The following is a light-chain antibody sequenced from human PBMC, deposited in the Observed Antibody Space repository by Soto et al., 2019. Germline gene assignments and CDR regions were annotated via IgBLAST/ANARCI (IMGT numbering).Light chain of an antibody. J-gene: IGKJ1*01. CDR1: QAVNTR. CDR3: HQRKRWPRT. V-gene: IGKV3-11*01. CDR2: LAS. Sequence: EIGLTLSATTLSSFPSERVTLSCRASQAVNTRLAWYQHKPGQAPRLLIYLASNRAAGVPARFSGSGSGTDFTLTISDVEPEDFAVYYCHQRKRWPRTFGQGTKVDIK.